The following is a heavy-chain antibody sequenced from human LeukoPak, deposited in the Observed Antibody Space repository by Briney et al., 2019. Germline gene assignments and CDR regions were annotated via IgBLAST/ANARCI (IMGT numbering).Heavy chain of an antibody. CDR3: ARREVVTDTFDY. J-gene: IGHJ4*02. V-gene: IGHV4-59*01. Sequence: SETLSLTCTVSGGSISSYYWSWIRQPPGKGLEWIGYIYYSGSTNYNPSLKSRVTISVDTSKNQFSLKLSSVTAADTAVYYCARREVVTDTFDYWGQGTLVTVSS. CDR2: IYYSGST. D-gene: IGHD2-21*02. CDR1: GGSISSYY.